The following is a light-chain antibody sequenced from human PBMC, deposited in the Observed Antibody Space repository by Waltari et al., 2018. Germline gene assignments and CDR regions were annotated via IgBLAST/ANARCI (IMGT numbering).Light chain of an antibody. J-gene: IGLJ2*01. CDR1: SSDVGGYNL. CDR3: CSFAGTSTFTL. V-gene: IGLV2-23*02. CDR2: EDN. Sequence: QSALTQPASVSGSPGQSITISCTGTSSDVGGYNLVSWYQHHPGKAPKLIIYEDNKRPSGVSSLFSGSKSGNTASLTISGLQTEDEADYYCCSFAGTSTFTLFGRGTKLDVL.